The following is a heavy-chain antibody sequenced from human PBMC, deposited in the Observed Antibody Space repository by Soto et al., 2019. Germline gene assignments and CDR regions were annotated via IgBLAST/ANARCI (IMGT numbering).Heavy chain of an antibody. CDR2: INQDGSET. CDR3: AGYYAIIGVPFKDY. D-gene: IGHD3-3*01. CDR1: GFTFSNYW. Sequence: EVQLVESGGGLVQPGGSLRLSCAASGFTFSNYWTSWVRQAPGKGLEWVASINQDGSETYNVDSVTGRFTISSNNANNALYLLMNCLRAEATAVYYCAGYYAIIGVPFKDYWGQGTLVTVSS. V-gene: IGHV3-7*01. J-gene: IGHJ4*02.